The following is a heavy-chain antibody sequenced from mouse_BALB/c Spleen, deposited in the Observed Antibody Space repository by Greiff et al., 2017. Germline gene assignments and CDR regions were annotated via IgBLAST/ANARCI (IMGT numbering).Heavy chain of an antibody. CDR1: GYSITSGYY. J-gene: IGHJ1*01. CDR3: ARDGYSWGFDV. Sequence: EVKLQESGPGLVKPSQSLSLTCSVTGYSITSGYYWNWIRQFPGNKLEWMGYISYDGSNNYNPSLKNRISITRDTSKNQFFLKLNSVTTEDTATYYCARDGYSWGFDVWGAGTTVTVSS. CDR2: ISYDGSN. D-gene: IGHD2-3*01. V-gene: IGHV3-6*02.